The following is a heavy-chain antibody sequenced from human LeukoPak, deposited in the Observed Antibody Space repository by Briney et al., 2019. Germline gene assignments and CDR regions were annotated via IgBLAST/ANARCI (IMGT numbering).Heavy chain of an antibody. J-gene: IGHJ4*02. CDR3: ARDQEGFDY. V-gene: IGHV1-46*01. Sequence: ASVKVSCKASGYSFTSNYIHWVRQAPGQGLEWMGVIYPRDGSTSYAQRFQDRVTVTRDTSTSTVHMKLSGLRSEDTAVYYCARDQEGFDYWGQGTQVTVSS. CDR1: GYSFTSNY. CDR2: IYPRDGST.